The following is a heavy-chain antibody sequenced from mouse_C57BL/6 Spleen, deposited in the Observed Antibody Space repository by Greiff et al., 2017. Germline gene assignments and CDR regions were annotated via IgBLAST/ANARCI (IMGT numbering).Heavy chain of an antibody. CDR2: INPSNGGT. Sequence: QVQLQQPGTELVKPGASVKLSCKASGYTFTSYWMHWVKQRPGQGLEWIGNINPSNGGTNYNEKFKSKATLTVDKSSSTAYMQLSSLTSEDSAVYYCARRGVYYCGSSPYWYFDVWGTGTTVTVSS. CDR3: ARRGVYYCGSSPYWYFDV. CDR1: GYTFTSYW. D-gene: IGHD1-1*01. J-gene: IGHJ1*03. V-gene: IGHV1-53*01.